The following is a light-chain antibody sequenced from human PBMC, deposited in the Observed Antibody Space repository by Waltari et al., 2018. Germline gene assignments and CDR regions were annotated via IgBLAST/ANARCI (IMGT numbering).Light chain of an antibody. J-gene: IGKJ4*01. CDR3: QQYNKLPVT. V-gene: IGKV1-5*03. CDR2: KAS. Sequence: IQFTQSPSALSASVGYRITITCLANQSAYINLAWYQQKPGKSPKVLVHKASKLENGVPSRFSGSGSETEFTFTISSLQPDDFATYYCQQYNKLPVTFGEGTRVDVK. CDR1: QSAYIN.